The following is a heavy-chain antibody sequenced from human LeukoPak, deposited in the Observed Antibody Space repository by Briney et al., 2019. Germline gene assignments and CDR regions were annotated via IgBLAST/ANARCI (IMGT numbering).Heavy chain of an antibody. V-gene: IGHV3-7*01. J-gene: IGHJ4*02. Sequence: GGSLRLSCAASGFTFSSYWMSWVRQAPGKGLEWVANIKQDGSEKYYVDSVKGRFTISRDNAKNSLYLQMNSLRAEDTAVYYCARAAGGYSYGSFDYWGQGTLVTVSS. D-gene: IGHD5-18*01. CDR2: IKQDGSEK. CDR1: GFTFSSYW. CDR3: ARAAGGYSYGSFDY.